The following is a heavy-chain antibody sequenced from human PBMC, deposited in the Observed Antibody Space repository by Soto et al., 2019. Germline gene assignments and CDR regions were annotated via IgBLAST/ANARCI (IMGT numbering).Heavy chain of an antibody. V-gene: IGHV4-31*03. CDR2: IYYSGST. J-gene: IGHJ5*02. CDR3: ARDYYGSGSYMGAWFDP. Sequence: QVQLQESGPGLVKPSQTLSLTCTVSGGSISSGGYYWSWIRQHPGKGLEWIGYIYYSGSTYYNPSLKSRVTRSVDTSKNQFSLKLSSVTAADTAVYYCARDYYGSGSYMGAWFDPWGQGTLVTVSS. CDR1: GGSISSGGYY. D-gene: IGHD3-10*01.